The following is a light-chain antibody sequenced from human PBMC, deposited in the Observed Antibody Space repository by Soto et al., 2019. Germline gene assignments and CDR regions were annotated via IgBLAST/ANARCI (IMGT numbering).Light chain of an antibody. V-gene: IGKV1-39*01. CDR2: AAS. CDR3: QQSDTIPWT. CDR1: QSITSY. Sequence: DIQMTQSPSSLSASVGDRVTITCRATQSITSYLNWYQQKPGKAPKLLIYAASSLQSGVPSRFSGGGSGTDFPLTISSLQPEDFATYYCQQSDTIPWTFGQGTKVEIK. J-gene: IGKJ1*01.